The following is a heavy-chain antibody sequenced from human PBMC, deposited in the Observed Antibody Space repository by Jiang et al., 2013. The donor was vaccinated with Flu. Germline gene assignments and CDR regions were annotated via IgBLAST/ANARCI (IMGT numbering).Heavy chain of an antibody. J-gene: IGHJ4*02. CDR2: IYSSGAT. CDR3: VRHADGYSHLN. V-gene: IGHV4-59*08. Sequence: GSGLVKPSETLSLTCSVSGGSISGYYWSWIRQPPGKGLEWIGYIYSSGATKYNPSLRSRVTISVDTSKNQFFLELKSVTAADTAFYYCVRHADGYSHLNWGQGTLVHVSS. CDR1: GGSISGYY. D-gene: IGHD5-12*01.